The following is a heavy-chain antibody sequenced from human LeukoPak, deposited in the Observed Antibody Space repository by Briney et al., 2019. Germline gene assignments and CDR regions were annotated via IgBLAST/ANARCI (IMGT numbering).Heavy chain of an antibody. V-gene: IGHV6-1*01. CDR3: GRETDFGVVTN. J-gene: IGHJ4*02. Sequence: HSQTLSLTCAISGDSVSSNGASWNWIRQSPSGGLEWLGRTYYRSQQWHSDYAPSVKGRITLNPDTSKNQFSLQLNSMTPEDTAVYYCGRETDFGVVTNWGQGTLVTVSS. D-gene: IGHD3-3*01. CDR2: TYYRSQQWHS. CDR1: GDSVSSNGAS.